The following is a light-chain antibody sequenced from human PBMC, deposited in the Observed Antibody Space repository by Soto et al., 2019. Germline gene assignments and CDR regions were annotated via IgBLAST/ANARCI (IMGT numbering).Light chain of an antibody. V-gene: IGKV1-5*01. CDR2: DAS. Sequence: GDICTITCRASQSISRWLDWYQQKPGKAPKFLIYDASNLESGVPSRLRGSGYGTEFTLTISSMKTEDFGIYYCQQYNSYSEAFGHGTKVDI. CDR1: QSISRW. CDR3: QQYNSYSEA. J-gene: IGKJ1*01.